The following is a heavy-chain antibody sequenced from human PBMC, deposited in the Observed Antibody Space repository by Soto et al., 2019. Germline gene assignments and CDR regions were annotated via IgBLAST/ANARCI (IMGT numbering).Heavy chain of an antibody. CDR1: GYTLTELP. D-gene: IGHD3-16*02. Sequence: ASVKVSCKVSGYTLTELPMHWVRQAPGKGLEWMGGFDPEDGETIYAQKFQGRVTMTEDTSTDTAYMELSSLRSEDTAVYYCATDWRVDMITFGGVIPSGAFDIWGQGTMVTVSS. CDR2: FDPEDGET. J-gene: IGHJ3*02. CDR3: ATDWRVDMITFGGVIPSGAFDI. V-gene: IGHV1-24*01.